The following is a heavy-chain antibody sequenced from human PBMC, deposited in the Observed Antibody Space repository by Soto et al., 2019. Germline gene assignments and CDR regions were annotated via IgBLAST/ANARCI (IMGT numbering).Heavy chain of an antibody. Sequence: ASEKIACKASGYTLTSSGIHWVRQAPGQRLEWMGWINAANGDTKYSPKFQGRVTITRDTSASTAYMELSSLRSEDTAVYYCVRRHVSATGLDWFHSSGPAPLVTVSS. CDR1: GYTLTSSG. D-gene: IGHD6-13*01. J-gene: IGHJ5*01. CDR3: VRRHVSATGLDWFHS. CDR2: INAANGDT. V-gene: IGHV1-3*01.